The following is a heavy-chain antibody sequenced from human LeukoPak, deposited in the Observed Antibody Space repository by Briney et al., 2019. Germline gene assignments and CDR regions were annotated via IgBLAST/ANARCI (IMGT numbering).Heavy chain of an antibody. CDR2: IWYDGQTK. D-gene: IGHD6-19*01. J-gene: IGHJ4*02. V-gene: IGHV3-33*08. Sequence: PGGSLRLSCAASGFTFSNYAMHWVRQAPGKGLQWVALIWYDGQTKFYGDSVKGRFTISRDNSGSTLFLHMSSLRVEDTAVYYCAREWGRIAVAGGPGYWGQGALVTVSS. CDR3: AREWGRIAVAGGPGY. CDR1: GFTFSNYA.